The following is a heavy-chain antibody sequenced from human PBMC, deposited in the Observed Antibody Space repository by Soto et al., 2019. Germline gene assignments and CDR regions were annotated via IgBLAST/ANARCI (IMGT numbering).Heavy chain of an antibody. V-gene: IGHV5-10-1*01. D-gene: IGHD2-2*03. CDR3: ARLDIVVVPAAMYYYYGMDV. Sequence: GESLKISCKGSGYSFTSYWISWVRQMPGKGLEWMGRIDPSDSYTNYSPSFQGHVTISADKSISTAYLQWSSLKASDTAMYYCARLDIVVVPAAMYYYYGMDVWGQGTTVTVSS. J-gene: IGHJ6*02. CDR1: GYSFTSYW. CDR2: IDPSDSYT.